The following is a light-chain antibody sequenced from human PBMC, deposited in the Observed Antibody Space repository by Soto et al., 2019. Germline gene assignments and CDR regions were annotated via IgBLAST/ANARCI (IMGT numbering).Light chain of an antibody. CDR1: QNINSN. CDR3: QQYNDWRT. V-gene: IGKV3-15*01. J-gene: IGKJ1*01. CDR2: GAS. Sequence: EIVMTQSPATLSVSPGERATLSCRASQNINSNLAWYQQKPGLAPRLLIYGASTRATGIPARFSGSGSGTEFTLTISRPQSEDFAVYYCQQYNDWRTFGQGTKVEIK.